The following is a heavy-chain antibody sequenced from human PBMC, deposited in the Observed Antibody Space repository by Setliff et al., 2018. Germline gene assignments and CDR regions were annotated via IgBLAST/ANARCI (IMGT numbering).Heavy chain of an antibody. Sequence: LSLTCAVYGGSFSGYYWSWIRQPPGKGLEWIGEINHSGSTNYNPSLKSRVTISVDTSKNQFSLKLRSVTAADTAVYYCTRGPDGYTYQGAFDIWGQGTMVTVSS. CDR1: GGSFSGYY. V-gene: IGHV4-34*01. J-gene: IGHJ3*02. CDR3: TRGPDGYTYQGAFDI. CDR2: INHSGST. D-gene: IGHD5-12*01.